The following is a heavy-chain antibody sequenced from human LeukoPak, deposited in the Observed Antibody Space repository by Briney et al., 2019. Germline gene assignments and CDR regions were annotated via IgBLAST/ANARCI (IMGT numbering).Heavy chain of an antibody. V-gene: IGHV4-39*07. CDR1: SGSISTSNYY. D-gene: IGHD3-22*01. Sequence: SETLSLTCTVSSGSISTSNYYWGWVRQPPGKALEWIGNIFYSGSTYYSPSLKSRVTISLDTSRNQFSLKPNSVTAPDTAVYYCAKSNGYGLIGIWGQGTMVTVSS. CDR3: AKSNGYGLIGI. CDR2: IFYSGST. J-gene: IGHJ3*02.